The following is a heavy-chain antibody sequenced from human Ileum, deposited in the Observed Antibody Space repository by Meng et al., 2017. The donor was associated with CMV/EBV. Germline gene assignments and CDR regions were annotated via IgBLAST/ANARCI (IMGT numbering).Heavy chain of an antibody. CDR2: IYYSGST. Sequence: SETLSPTCTVSGGSISSYYWSWIRQPPGKGLEWIGYIYYSGSTNYNPSLKSRVTISVDTSKNQFSLKLSSVTAADTAVYYCARGGDFWSGYGFDYWGQGTLVTVSS. V-gene: IGHV4-59*01. J-gene: IGHJ4*02. D-gene: IGHD3-3*01. CDR1: GGSISSYY. CDR3: ARGGDFWSGYGFDY.